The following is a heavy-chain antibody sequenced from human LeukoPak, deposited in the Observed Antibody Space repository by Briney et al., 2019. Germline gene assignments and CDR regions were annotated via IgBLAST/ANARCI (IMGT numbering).Heavy chain of an antibody. CDR2: ISSSSSYI. Sequence: GGSLRLSCAASGFTFSSYSMNWVRHAPGKGLEWVSSISSSSSYIYYADSVKGRFTISRDNAKNPLYLQMNSLRAEDTAVYYCASVTFGGVDNDYWGQGTLVTVSS. V-gene: IGHV3-21*01. J-gene: IGHJ4*02. CDR3: ASVTFGGVDNDY. CDR1: GFTFSSYS. D-gene: IGHD3-16*01.